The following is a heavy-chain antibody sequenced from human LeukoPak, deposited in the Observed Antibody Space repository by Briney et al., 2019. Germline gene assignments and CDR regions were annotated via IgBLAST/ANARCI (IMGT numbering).Heavy chain of an antibody. V-gene: IGHV3-23*01. J-gene: IGHJ4*02. CDR3: ARDLGCSSTSCYGSFDY. D-gene: IGHD2-2*01. CDR1: GFTFSSYA. Sequence: GGSLRLSCAASGFTFSSYAMSWVRQAPGKGLEWVSAISGSGGSTYYADSVKGRFTISRDNSKNTLYLQMNSLRAEDTAVYYCARDLGCSSTSCYGSFDYWGQGTLVTVSS. CDR2: ISGSGGST.